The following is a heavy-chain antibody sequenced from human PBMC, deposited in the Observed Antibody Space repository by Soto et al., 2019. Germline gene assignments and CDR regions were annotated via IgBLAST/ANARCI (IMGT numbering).Heavy chain of an antibody. Sequence: GASVKVSCKASGGTFSSYAISWVRQAPGQGLEWMGGIIPIFGTANYAQKFQGRVTITADESTSTAYMELSSLRSEDTAVYYCARSRGQPYYYYGMDVWGQGTTVTVS. J-gene: IGHJ6*02. CDR1: GGTFSSYA. CDR2: IIPIFGTA. CDR3: ARSRGQPYYYYGMDV. V-gene: IGHV1-69*13. D-gene: IGHD2-2*01.